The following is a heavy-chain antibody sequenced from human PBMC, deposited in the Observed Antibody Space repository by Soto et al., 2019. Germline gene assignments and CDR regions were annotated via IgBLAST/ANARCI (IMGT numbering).Heavy chain of an antibody. J-gene: IGHJ4*02. D-gene: IGHD6-13*01. CDR3: AKEWSNLGSNWYVSESPFDC. Sequence: ASVTVSCKASGCVLLRFALHWVRQAPGQRPEWMGWMNTANGNTESAYNFQGRVSLTRNTSASTVYMELSSLISDVTAVYFCAKEWSNLGSNWYVSESPFDCWGQGTLVTVSS. CDR2: MNTANGNT. V-gene: IGHV1-3*04. CDR1: GCVLLRFA.